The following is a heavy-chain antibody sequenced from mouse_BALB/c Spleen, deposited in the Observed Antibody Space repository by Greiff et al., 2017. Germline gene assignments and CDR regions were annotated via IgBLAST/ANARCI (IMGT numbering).Heavy chain of an antibody. V-gene: IGHV5-17*02. CDR3: ASGGPLRREFAY. J-gene: IGHJ3*01. CDR2: ISSGSSTI. D-gene: IGHD2-12*01. Sequence: EVKLMESGGGLVQPGGSRKLSCAASGFTFSSFGMHWVRQAPEKGLEWVAYISSGSSTIYYADTVKGRFTISRDNPKNTLFLQMTSLRSEDTAMYYCASGGPLRREFAYWGQGTLVTVSA. CDR1: GFTFSSFG.